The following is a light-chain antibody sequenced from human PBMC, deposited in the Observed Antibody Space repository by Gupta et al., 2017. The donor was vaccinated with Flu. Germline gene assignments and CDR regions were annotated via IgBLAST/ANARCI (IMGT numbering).Light chain of an antibody. Sequence: EIVLTQSPGSLSLSPGERATLSCRASQTVADSFLAWYQQHPGQAPRLLIYGASTRASGLPDRFSGSGSGTDFTLTISRLEPEDFAVYYCQQYGGSPAYTFGQGTKLE. CDR3: QQYGGSPAYT. V-gene: IGKV3-20*01. CDR1: QTVADSF. CDR2: GAS. J-gene: IGKJ2*01.